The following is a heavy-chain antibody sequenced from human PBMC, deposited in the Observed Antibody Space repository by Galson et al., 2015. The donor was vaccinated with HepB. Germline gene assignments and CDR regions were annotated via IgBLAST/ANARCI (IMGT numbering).Heavy chain of an antibody. V-gene: IGHV1-8*01. J-gene: IGHJ4*02. CDR2: MSPNSGDT. D-gene: IGHD6-6*01. CDR1: EYTFTSYD. CDR3: ARGGTSSGFDY. Sequence: SVKVSCKASEYTFTSYDINWVRQATGQGLEWMGWMSPNSGDTGYAQKFQGRVTLTRNTSRSTAYMELSSLRPEDTAVYYCARGGTSSGFDYWGQGTLVTVSS.